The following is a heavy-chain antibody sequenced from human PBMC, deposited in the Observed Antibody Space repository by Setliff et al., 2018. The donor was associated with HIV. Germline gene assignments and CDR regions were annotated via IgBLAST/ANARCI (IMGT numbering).Heavy chain of an antibody. Sequence: GESLTISCAASGFTFSDYYMSWIRQAPGKGLEFISYISSRGSTIYYADSVKGRFTISRDNAKNSLYLQMNSLRAEETAVYYCARLRVVVVPAASWYFDLWGRGTPVTVSS. CDR2: ISSRGSTI. V-gene: IGHV3-11*04. CDR3: ARLRVVVVPAASWYFDL. CDR1: GFTFSDYY. J-gene: IGHJ2*01. D-gene: IGHD2-2*01.